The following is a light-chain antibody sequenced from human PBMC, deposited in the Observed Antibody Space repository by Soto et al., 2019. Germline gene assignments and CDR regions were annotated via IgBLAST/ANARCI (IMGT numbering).Light chain of an antibody. Sequence: QSVLTQPRSVSGSPGQSVTISCTGSSSDVGEYNYVSWYQHHPGKAPKLMLYDVTNRPSGVPVRFSGSKSGNTASLTISGLQAEDEADYFCYSYAGSRVFGGGTKLTVL. CDR2: DVT. J-gene: IGLJ3*02. CDR3: YSYAGSRV. V-gene: IGLV2-11*01. CDR1: SSDVGEYNY.